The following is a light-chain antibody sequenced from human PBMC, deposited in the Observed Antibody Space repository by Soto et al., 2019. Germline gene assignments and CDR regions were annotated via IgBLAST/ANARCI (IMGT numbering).Light chain of an antibody. CDR1: QSVGRK. Sequence: EIEMTQSPATLSVSPGEIATLSCRSSQSVGRKLAWYQQKPGQAPRLLIYDASNRAMGVPARFSGTGSGTEFTLTIGSLQSADVAVYHCQQYDIWPPWTFGQGTKVEI. V-gene: IGKV3-15*01. CDR2: DAS. CDR3: QQYDIWPPWT. J-gene: IGKJ1*01.